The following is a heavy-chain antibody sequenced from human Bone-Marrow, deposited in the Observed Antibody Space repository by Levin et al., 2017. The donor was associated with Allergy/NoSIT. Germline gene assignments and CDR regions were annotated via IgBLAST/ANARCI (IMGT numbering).Heavy chain of an antibody. CDR1: GFTFSSYA. D-gene: IGHD3-10*01. Sequence: LSLTCAASGFTFSSYAMSWVRQAPGKGLEWVSAISGSGGSTYYADSVKGRFTISRDNSKNTLYLQMNSLRAEDTAVYYCAKGPSSSSLLLWFRELVADFDYWGQGTLVTVSS. V-gene: IGHV3-23*01. CDR3: AKGPSSSSLLLWFRELVADFDY. J-gene: IGHJ4*02. CDR2: ISGSGGST.